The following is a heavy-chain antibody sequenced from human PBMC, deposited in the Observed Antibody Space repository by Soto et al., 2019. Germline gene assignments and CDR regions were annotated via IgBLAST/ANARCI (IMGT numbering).Heavy chain of an antibody. Sequence: SETMSLTCAVHGASLRDNYCNWHRQPPGKGLEWGGEINHSGNTNYNPSLRSRVTISIDTSKHQLSLNLRSVSAADTAVYYCARGRGDFDAWGQGTPVTVSS. CDR2: INHSGNT. CDR3: ARGRGDFDA. J-gene: IGHJ5*02. D-gene: IGHD2-21*02. CDR1: GASLRDNY. V-gene: IGHV4-34*01.